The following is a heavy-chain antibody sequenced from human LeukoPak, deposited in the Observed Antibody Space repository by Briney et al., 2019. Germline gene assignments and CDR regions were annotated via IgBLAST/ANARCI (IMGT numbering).Heavy chain of an antibody. J-gene: IGHJ5*02. V-gene: IGHV3-30-3*01. Sequence: GGSLTLSCAASGFTFSSYSMHWVRQAPGKGLEWVADISYDGSNKYYAASVKGRLTIARENSKHTLYLHMNSLRAEDTAVYYCARESDGYCSSTSGPNRFDAWGQGTLVPVPS. CDR2: ISYDGSNK. D-gene: IGHD2-2*03. CDR3: ARESDGYCSSTSGPNRFDA. CDR1: GFTFSSYS.